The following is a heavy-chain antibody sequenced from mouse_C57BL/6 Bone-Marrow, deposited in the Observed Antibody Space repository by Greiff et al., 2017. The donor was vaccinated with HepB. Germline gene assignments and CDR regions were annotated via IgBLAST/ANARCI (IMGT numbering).Heavy chain of an antibody. Sequence: EVKLVESGGGLVKPGGSLKLSCAASGFTFSSYTMSWVRQTPEKRLEWVATISGGGGNTYYPDSVKGRFTISRDNAKNTLYLQMSHLKSEDTAMYYCARGGPTIVTTWYFDVWGTGTTVTVSS. D-gene: IGHD2-5*01. CDR2: ISGGGGNT. CDR1: GFTFSSYT. V-gene: IGHV5-9*04. J-gene: IGHJ1*03. CDR3: ARGGPTIVTTWYFDV.